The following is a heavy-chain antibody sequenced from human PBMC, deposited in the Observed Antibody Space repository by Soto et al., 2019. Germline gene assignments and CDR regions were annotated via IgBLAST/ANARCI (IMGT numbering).Heavy chain of an antibody. J-gene: IGHJ5*01. D-gene: IGHD3-10*01. CDR3: ARSIGLGWFDS. V-gene: IGHV4-59*01. CDR1: GGSISSYY. CDR2: IYYSGNT. Sequence: SETLSLTCTVSGGSISSYYWSWIRQPPGRGLEWIGYIYYSGNTNYNPSLKSRVTISVDTSKNQLSLKLSSVTAADTAVYYCARSIGLGWFDSWGQGTLVTVSS.